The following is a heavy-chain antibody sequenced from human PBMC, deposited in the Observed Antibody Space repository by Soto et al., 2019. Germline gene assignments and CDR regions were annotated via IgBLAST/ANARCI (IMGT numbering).Heavy chain of an antibody. CDR3: ARTYYYGSGSYSDY. Sequence: SETLSLTCAVSSGSISSSNWWSWVRQPPGKGLEWIGEIYHSGSTNYNPSLKSRVTISVDKSKNQFSLKLSSVTAADTAVYYCARTYYYGSGSYSDYWGQGTLVTVSS. D-gene: IGHD3-10*01. CDR1: SGSISSSNW. CDR2: IYHSGST. J-gene: IGHJ4*02. V-gene: IGHV4-4*02.